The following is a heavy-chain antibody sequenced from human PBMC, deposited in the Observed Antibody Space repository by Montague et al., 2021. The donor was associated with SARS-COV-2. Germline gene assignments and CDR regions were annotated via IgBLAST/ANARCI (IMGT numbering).Heavy chain of an antibody. CDR3: ARERQEVGIYFDP. CDR2: ISYSGAT. J-gene: IGHJ5*02. V-gene: IGHV4-39*07. CDR1: GGSMSTANYY. D-gene: IGHD1-1*01. Sequence: SETLSLTCTVSGGSMSTANYYWGWVRQTPGKGLYGVGRISYSGATYYNPSLGTRVIISRDTSKSQFSLELRSVTAADTAVYYCARERQEVGIYFDPWGHGTLVTVSS.